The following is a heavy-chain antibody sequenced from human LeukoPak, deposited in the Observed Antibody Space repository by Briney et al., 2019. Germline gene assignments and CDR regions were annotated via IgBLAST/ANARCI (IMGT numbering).Heavy chain of an antibody. CDR1: SGSISSYY. CDR2: AYTSGSA. V-gene: IGHV4-4*07. D-gene: IGHD4-17*01. Sequence: PSETLSLTCSVSSGSISSYYWSWIRQPAGKGLEWIGRAYTSGSANYNPSLKSRVTMSVDTSKNQFSLKLNSVTAADTAVYYCARDRGLYGYGDLLPRDAFDIWGQGTMVTVSS. CDR3: ARDRGLYGYGDLLPRDAFDI. J-gene: IGHJ3*02.